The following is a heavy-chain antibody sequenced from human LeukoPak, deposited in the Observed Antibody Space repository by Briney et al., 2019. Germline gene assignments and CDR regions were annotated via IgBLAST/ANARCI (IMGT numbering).Heavy chain of an antibody. Sequence: ASVKVSCTASGYTFASYGFSWVRQAPGQGLEWMGWISTYNGNTNYAQKLQGRVTMTTDTSTSTAYMELRSLRSDDTAVYYCASCIAARPDYYYMDVWGKGTTVTVSS. CDR1: GYTFASYG. J-gene: IGHJ6*03. CDR3: ASCIAARPDYYYMDV. D-gene: IGHD6-6*01. CDR2: ISTYNGNT. V-gene: IGHV1-18*01.